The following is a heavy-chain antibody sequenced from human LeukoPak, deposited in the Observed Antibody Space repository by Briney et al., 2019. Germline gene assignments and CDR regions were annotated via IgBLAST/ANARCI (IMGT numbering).Heavy chain of an antibody. CDR1: GFTISSYE. Sequence: GGSLRLSCAASGFTISSYEMNWVRQAPGKGLEWVSYISSSANNIQYADSVRGRFTMSRDNAKNSLYLQMNSLRAEDTAVYYSARFRTSWSTALVYWGQGTVVTVSS. CDR3: ARFRTSWSTALVY. CDR2: ISSSANNI. D-gene: IGHD2-2*02. J-gene: IGHJ4*02. V-gene: IGHV3-48*03.